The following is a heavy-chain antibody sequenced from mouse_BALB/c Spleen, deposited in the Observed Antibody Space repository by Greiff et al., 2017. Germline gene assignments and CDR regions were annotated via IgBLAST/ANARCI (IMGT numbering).Heavy chain of an antibody. J-gene: IGHJ1*01. D-gene: IGHD2-12*01. CDR2: IDPENGNT. Sequence: EVQLQQSGAELVRPGALVKLSCKASGFNIKDYYMHWVKQRPEQGLEWIGWIDPENGNTIYDPKFQGKASITADTSSNTAYLQLSSLTSEDTAVYYCALYDVGWYFDVWGAGTTVTVSS. CDR3: ALYDVGWYFDV. V-gene: IGHV14-1*02. CDR1: GFNIKDYY.